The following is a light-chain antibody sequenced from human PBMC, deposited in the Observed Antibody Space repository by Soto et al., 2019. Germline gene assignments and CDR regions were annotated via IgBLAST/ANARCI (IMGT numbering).Light chain of an antibody. Sequence: QSVLTQPASVSGSPRQSITISCTGTSSDVGAYNRVSWYQQRSGKAPKLMVYEVTHRPSGVSNRFSGSKSGNTASLTISGLQAEDEADYYCLSYTISSSYVFGTGTKVTVL. CDR3: LSYTISSSYV. V-gene: IGLV2-14*01. CDR2: EVT. J-gene: IGLJ1*01. CDR1: SSDVGAYNR.